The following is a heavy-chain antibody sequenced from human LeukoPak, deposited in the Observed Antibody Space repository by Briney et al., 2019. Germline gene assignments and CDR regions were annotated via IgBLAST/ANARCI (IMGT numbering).Heavy chain of an antibody. D-gene: IGHD3-22*01. CDR1: GGSISSSNW. CDR2: IYHSGST. J-gene: IGHJ4*02. CDR3: ARAKERYYYDSSGWIYYFDY. Sequence: SETLSLTCAVSGGSISSSNWWSWVRQPPGKGLEWIGEIYHSGSTNYNPSLKSRVTISVDTSKNQFSLKLSSVTAADTAVYYCARAKERYYYDSSGWIYYFDYWGQGTLVTVSS. V-gene: IGHV4-4*02.